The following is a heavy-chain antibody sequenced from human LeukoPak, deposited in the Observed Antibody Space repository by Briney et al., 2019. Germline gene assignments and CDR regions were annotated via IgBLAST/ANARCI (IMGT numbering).Heavy chain of an antibody. CDR1: GFTFSNYA. V-gene: IGHV3-23*01. D-gene: IGHD4-11*01. CDR3: AKADYNDYAFDY. Sequence: GGSLRLSCTASGFTFSNYAMSWVRQAPGKGLVWVSAITSSGGDTYYADSVKGRFTFSRDNSKNTLYLQMTSLRPEDTAIYFGAKADYNDYAFDYWGQGTLVTVSS. J-gene: IGHJ4*02. CDR2: ITSSGGDT.